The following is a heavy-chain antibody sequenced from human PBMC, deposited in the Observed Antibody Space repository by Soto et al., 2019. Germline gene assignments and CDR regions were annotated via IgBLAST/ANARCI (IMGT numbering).Heavy chain of an antibody. CDR2: IYYSGST. CDR1: GGSISSYY. Sequence: TLSLTCTVSGGSISSYYWSWIRQPPGKGLEWIGDIYYSGSTNYNPSLKSRVTISVDTSKNQFSLKLSSVTAADTAVYYCARGSGRNFDYWGQGTLVTVSS. V-gene: IGHV4-59*01. J-gene: IGHJ4*02. CDR3: ARGSGRNFDY. D-gene: IGHD6-19*01.